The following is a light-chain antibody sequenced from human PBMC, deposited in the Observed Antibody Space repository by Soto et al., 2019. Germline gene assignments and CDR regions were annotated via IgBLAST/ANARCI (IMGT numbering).Light chain of an antibody. CDR2: GAS. V-gene: IGKV3-20*01. CDR3: QQYGSSPPIT. CDR1: QSVSSSY. Sequence: SPGTLSLSPGERATLSCRASQSVSSSYLAWYQQKPGQAPRLLIYGASSRATGIPDRFSGSGSGTDFTLTISRLEPEDFAVYYSQQYGSSPPITFGQGTRLEIK. J-gene: IGKJ5*01.